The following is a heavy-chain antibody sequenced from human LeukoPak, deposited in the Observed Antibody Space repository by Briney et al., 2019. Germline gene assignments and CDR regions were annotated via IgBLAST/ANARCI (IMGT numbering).Heavy chain of an antibody. CDR1: GGSISSGSYH. CDR3: ACYYDSSGYYWDDAFDI. Sequence: PSQTLSLTCTVSGGSISSGSYHWSWIRQPAGKGLEWIGRIYTSGSTNYNPSLKSRVTISVDTSKNQFSLKLSSVTAADTAVYYCACYYDSSGYYWDDAFDIWGQGTMVTVSS. CDR2: IYTSGST. J-gene: IGHJ3*02. D-gene: IGHD3-22*01. V-gene: IGHV4-61*02.